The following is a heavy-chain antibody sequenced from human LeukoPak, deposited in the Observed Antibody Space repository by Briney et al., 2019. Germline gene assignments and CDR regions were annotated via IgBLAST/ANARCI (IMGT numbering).Heavy chain of an antibody. J-gene: IGHJ6*02. D-gene: IGHD4-17*01. CDR1: GFTFSSYS. V-gene: IGHV3-48*04. Sequence: GGSLRLSCAASGFTFSSYSMNWVRQAPGKGLEWVSYISSSSSTIYYADSVKGRFTISRDNAKNSLYLQMNSLRAEDTAVYYCARRYYGDYPPYYYGMDVWGQGTTVTVSS. CDR2: ISSSSSTI. CDR3: ARRYYGDYPPYYYGMDV.